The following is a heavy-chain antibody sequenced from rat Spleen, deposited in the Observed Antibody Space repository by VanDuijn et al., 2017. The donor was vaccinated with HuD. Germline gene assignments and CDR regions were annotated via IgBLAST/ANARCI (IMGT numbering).Heavy chain of an antibody. CDR2: IGPGGDST. V-gene: IGHV5-25*01. D-gene: IGHD1-12*02. CDR1: GFTFSHYD. J-gene: IGHJ2*01. Sequence: EVQLVESGGGLVQPGRSMKLSCAASGFTFSHYDMAWVRQAPKKGLEWVATIGPGGDSTYYRDSVKGRFTVSRDNAKGTLFLQMDSLMSEDTATYYCAKSRFYYYDGGYYCFNYWGQGVMVTVSS. CDR3: AKSRFYYYDGGYYCFNY.